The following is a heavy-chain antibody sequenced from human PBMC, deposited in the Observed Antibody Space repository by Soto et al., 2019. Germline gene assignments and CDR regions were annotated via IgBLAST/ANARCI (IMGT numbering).Heavy chain of an antibody. V-gene: IGHV1-18*01. D-gene: IGHD2-8*01. CDR2: ISAYNGNT. CDR3: ARVQDIVLMVYAPGHYGMDV. CDR1: GYTFTSYG. J-gene: IGHJ6*02. Sequence: ASVKVSCKASGYTFTSYGISWVRQAPGQGLEWMGWISAYNGNTNYAQKLQGRVTMTTDTSTSTAYMELRSLRSDDTAVYYCARVQDIVLMVYAPGHYGMDVWGQGTTVTVSS.